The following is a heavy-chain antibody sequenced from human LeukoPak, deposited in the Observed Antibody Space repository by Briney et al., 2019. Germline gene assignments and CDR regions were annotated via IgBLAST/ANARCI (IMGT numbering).Heavy chain of an antibody. D-gene: IGHD5-12*01. CDR3: ARHGSGYSGYASSYYYYYYMDV. J-gene: IGHJ6*03. CDR2: IYPGDSDT. Sequence: GGSLKISCKGSGYSFTSYWIGWVRQMPGKGLEWMGIIYPGDSDTRYSPSFQGQVTISADKSISTAYLQWSSLKASDTAMYYCARHGSGYSGYASSYYYYYYMDVWGKGTTVTVSS. V-gene: IGHV5-51*01. CDR1: GYSFTSYW.